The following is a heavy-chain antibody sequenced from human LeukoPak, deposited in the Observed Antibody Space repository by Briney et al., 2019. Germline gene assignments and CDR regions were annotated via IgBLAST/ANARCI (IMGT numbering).Heavy chain of an antibody. CDR3: ARGTLLKQWLVLRSEYFQH. CDR1: GGSFSGYY. CDR2: INHSGST. J-gene: IGHJ1*01. Sequence: SETLSLTCAVYGGSFSGYYWSWIRQPPGKGLEWIGEINHSGSTNYNPSLKSRATISVDTSKNQFSLKLSSVTAADTAVYYCARGTLLKQWLVLRSEYFQHWGQGTLVTVSS. D-gene: IGHD6-19*01. V-gene: IGHV4-34*01.